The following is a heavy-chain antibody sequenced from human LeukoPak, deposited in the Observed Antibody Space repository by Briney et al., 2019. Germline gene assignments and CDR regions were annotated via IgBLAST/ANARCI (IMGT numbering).Heavy chain of an antibody. D-gene: IGHD6-19*01. J-gene: IGHJ1*01. Sequence: SQTLSLTCAISGDSVSSNSAAWNWIRQSPSRGLEWLGRTYYRSKWYNDYAVSVKSRITINPDTSKNQFSLQLNSVTAADTAVYYCAGRRAVAAPGPPRGYFQHWGQGTLVTVSS. V-gene: IGHV6-1*01. CDR1: GDSVSSNSAA. CDR3: AGRRAVAAPGPPRGYFQH. CDR2: TYYRSKWYN.